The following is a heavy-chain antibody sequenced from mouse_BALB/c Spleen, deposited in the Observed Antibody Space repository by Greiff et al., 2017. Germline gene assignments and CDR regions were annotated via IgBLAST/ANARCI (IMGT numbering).Heavy chain of an antibody. CDR1: GYSITSDYA. Sequence: EVKLQESGPGLVKPSQSLSLTCTVTGYSITSDYAWNWIRQFPGNKLEWMGYISYSGSTSYNPSLKSRISITRDTSKNQFFLQLNSVTTEDTATYYCARGVTTVYFDYWGQGTTLTVSS. V-gene: IGHV3-2*02. D-gene: IGHD1-1*01. CDR2: ISYSGST. CDR3: ARGVTTVYFDY. J-gene: IGHJ2*01.